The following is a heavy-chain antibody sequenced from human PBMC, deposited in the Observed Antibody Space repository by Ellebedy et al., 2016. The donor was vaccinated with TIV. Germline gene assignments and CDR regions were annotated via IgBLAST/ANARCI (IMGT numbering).Heavy chain of an antibody. CDR1: GGTFSSYA. CDR3: ARDVGGVDAYYRGMDV. D-gene: IGHD5/OR15-5a*01. Sequence: AASVKVSCKASGGTFSSYAISWVRQAPGQGLEWMGGIVPIFATANYAQKFQGRVTITADEATSTAYMELSRLRAEDTAVYYCARDVGGVDAYYRGMDVWGQGTTVIVSS. V-gene: IGHV1-69*13. J-gene: IGHJ6*02. CDR2: IVPIFATA.